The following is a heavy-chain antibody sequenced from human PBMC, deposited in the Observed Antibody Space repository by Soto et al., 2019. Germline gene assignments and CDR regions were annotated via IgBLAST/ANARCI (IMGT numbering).Heavy chain of an antibody. CDR1: GFTFSSYA. D-gene: IGHD3-9*01. J-gene: IGHJ4*02. V-gene: IGHV3-30-3*01. CDR3: ARDLANYDILTGYYRKGFDY. Sequence: QVQLVESGGGVVQPGRSLRLSCAASGFTFSSYAMHWVRQAPGKGLEWVAVISYDGSNKYYADSVKGRFTISRDNSKNPLYLQMNSLRAEDTAVYYCARDLANYDILTGYYRKGFDYWGQGTLVTVSS. CDR2: ISYDGSNK.